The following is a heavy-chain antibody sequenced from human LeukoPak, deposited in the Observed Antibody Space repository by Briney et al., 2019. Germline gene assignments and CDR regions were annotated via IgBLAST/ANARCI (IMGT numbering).Heavy chain of an antibody. D-gene: IGHD3-16*01. V-gene: IGHV3-23*01. CDR3: ARFRWGDYYYYGVDV. CDR1: GFTFSSYA. CDR2: ISGSGGST. Sequence: GGSLRLSCATSGFTFSSYALNWVRHAPGQGLEWVSAISGSGGSTYYADSVKGRFTISRDTSKNIVYLQLNSLRAEDTAIYYCARFRWGDYYYYGVDVWGQGTTVTVSS. J-gene: IGHJ6*02.